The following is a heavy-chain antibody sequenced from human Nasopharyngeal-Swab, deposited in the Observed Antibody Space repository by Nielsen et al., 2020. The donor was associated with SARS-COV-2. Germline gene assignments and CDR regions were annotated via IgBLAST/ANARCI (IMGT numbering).Heavy chain of an antibody. D-gene: IGHD3-22*01. V-gene: IGHV4-31*03. CDR2: IYHSGST. Sequence: SETLSLTCNVSGGSISSGGYYWSWIRPHPGKGLEWIGYIYHSGSTYYNPSLKSRVTISVDTSKNQFSLKLSSVTAADTAVYYCARSPPVVMGISWGQGTLVTVSS. J-gene: IGHJ4*02. CDR3: ARSPPVVMGIS. CDR1: GGSISSGGYY.